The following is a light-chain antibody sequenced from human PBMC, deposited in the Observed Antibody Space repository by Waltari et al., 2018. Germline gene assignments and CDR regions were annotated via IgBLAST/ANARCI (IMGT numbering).Light chain of an antibody. J-gene: IGKJ1*01. Sequence: TQSPSSLSASVGDRVTITCRASQGISNSLAWYQQKAGKAPKLLLSGAARLESGVPSRFSGSGSGTHYTLTISSLQPEDFATYYCQQYYTMWTFGQGTKVEVK. CDR3: QQYYTMWT. CDR1: QGISNS. V-gene: IGKV1-NL1*01. CDR2: GAA.